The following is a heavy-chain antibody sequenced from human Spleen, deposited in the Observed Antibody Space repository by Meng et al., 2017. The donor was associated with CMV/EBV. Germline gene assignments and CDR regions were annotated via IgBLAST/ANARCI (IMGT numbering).Heavy chain of an antibody. CDR1: GFTFSSYS. J-gene: IGHJ4*02. D-gene: IGHD3-3*01. Sequence: GGSLRLSCAASGFTFSSYSMNWVRQAPGKGLEWVSYISSTSTKYYTDSVKGRFTISRDNAKNSLFLQMNSLRAEDTAVYYCARDRGFGVVTPPLDYWGQGTLVTVSS. CDR3: ARDRGFGVVTPPLDY. V-gene: IGHV3-48*04. CDR2: ISSTSTK.